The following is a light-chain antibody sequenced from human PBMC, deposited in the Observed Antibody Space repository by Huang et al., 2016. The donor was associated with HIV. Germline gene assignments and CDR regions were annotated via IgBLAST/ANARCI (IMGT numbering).Light chain of an antibody. Sequence: DIQMTQSPSTLSASIGDRVTITCRASQRISSWLAWFQQRPEKAPNLLIYKASNLQKGGPSRFSSSGSGTEFTLPISSLQHDDVATYYCQQYNSYSPCTFGQGTKVEIK. CDR2: KAS. CDR1: QRISSW. J-gene: IGKJ1*01. V-gene: IGKV1-5*03. CDR3: QQYNSYSPCT.